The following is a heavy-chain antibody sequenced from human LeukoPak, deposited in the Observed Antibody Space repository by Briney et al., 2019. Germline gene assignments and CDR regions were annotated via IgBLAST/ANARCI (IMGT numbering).Heavy chain of an antibody. D-gene: IGHD4-23*01. V-gene: IGHV3-30*02. CDR3: ARDRGKDYFGD. CDR2: VRNDGFDT. Sequence: GGSLRLSCATSGLTFTNHGFHWLRQAADKGLEWVAFVRNDGFDTYHSNSVKGRFSISRDDSKNTVYLQMNSLRAEDTALYYCARDRGKDYFGDWGQGTQVTVSS. CDR1: GLTFTNHG. J-gene: IGHJ4*02.